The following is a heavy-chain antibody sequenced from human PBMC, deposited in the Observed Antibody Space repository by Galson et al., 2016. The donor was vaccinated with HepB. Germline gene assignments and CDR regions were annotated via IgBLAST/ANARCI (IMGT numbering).Heavy chain of an antibody. CDR3: ARGSYTSAFDI. Sequence: LSLTCTVSGGSISSYWWTWIRQPPGEGLDWIGCIYHSGSTNYNPSLKSRVTLSLDTSKNQFSLKLSPVTAADTAVYYCARGSYTSAFDIWGQGAMVTVSS. V-gene: IGHV4-59*01. D-gene: IGHD3-16*01. CDR2: IYHSGST. J-gene: IGHJ3*02. CDR1: GGSISSYW.